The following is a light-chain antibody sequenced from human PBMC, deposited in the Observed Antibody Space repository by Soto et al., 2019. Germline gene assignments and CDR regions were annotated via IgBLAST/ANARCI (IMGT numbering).Light chain of an antibody. CDR3: KQYNNWPLT. V-gene: IGKV3-15*01. J-gene: IGKJ4*01. CDR1: QSVSSN. Sequence: EIVMTQSPATLSVSPGERATLSCRASQSVSSNLAWYQQKPGQAPRLLIYGASTRATGIPARFSGSGSGTEFNLTISSLQSEDFAVYYCKQYNNWPLTFGGGTKVDIK. CDR2: GAS.